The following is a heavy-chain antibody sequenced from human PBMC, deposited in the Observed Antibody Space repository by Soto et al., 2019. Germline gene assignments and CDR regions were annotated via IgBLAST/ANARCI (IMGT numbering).Heavy chain of an antibody. V-gene: IGHV4-4*02. CDR3: ATGNVDSMLEY. D-gene: IGHD3-3*01. CDR1: DGSISTYDW. CDR2: MFHSGGA. J-gene: IGHJ4*02. Sequence: SETLSLTCVVSDGSISTYDWWTWVRQPPGKGLDWIGKMFHSGGADYSPSLKSRVTISADSSKKHFSLRLTAVTATDTAVYYCATGNVDSMLEYWGQGTQVTVSS.